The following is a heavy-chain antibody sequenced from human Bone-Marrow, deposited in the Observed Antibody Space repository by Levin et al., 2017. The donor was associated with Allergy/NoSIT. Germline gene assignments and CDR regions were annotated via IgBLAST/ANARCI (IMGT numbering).Heavy chain of an antibody. D-gene: IGHD2-2*01. V-gene: IGHV1-2*02. CDR3: ARISKEYQMLSPFDY. Sequence: GASVKVSCKASGYTFTNYYMNWVRQAPGQGLEWMGWINPNSGGTYYAEKFQGRVTMTRDTSISTAYMELGRLRSDDTAVYYCARISKEYQMLSPFDYWGQGTLVTVSS. CDR2: INPNSGGT. J-gene: IGHJ4*02. CDR1: GYTFTNYY.